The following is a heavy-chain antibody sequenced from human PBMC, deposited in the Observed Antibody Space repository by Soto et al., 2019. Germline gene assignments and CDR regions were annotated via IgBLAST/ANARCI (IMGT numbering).Heavy chain of an antibody. V-gene: IGHV3-15*01. CDR3: TASPLYDYVWGSYRTSAFDY. D-gene: IGHD3-16*02. Sequence: NHGGSLRLSCAASGFTFSNAWMSWVRQAPGKGLEWVGRIKSKPDGGTTDYAAPVKGRFTISRDDSKNTLYLQMNSLKTEDTAVYYCTASPLYDYVWGSYRTSAFDYWGQGTLVTVSS. CDR2: IKSKPDGGTT. J-gene: IGHJ4*02. CDR1: GFTFSNAW.